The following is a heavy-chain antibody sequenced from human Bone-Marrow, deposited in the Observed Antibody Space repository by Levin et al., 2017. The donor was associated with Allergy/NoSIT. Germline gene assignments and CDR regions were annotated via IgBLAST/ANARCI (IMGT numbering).Heavy chain of an antibody. V-gene: IGHV3-11*01. CDR1: GFAFSDIW. CDR3: ARVKGSYSIDY. Sequence: GGSLRLSCAASGFAFSDIWMNWVRQAPGKGLEWVSYMSRSGSSLYYADSVKGRFTISRDNAKNSLYLQMDSLRAEDTALYYCARVKGSYSIDYWGQGTLVTVSS. D-gene: IGHD3-10*01. CDR2: MSRSGSSL. J-gene: IGHJ4*02.